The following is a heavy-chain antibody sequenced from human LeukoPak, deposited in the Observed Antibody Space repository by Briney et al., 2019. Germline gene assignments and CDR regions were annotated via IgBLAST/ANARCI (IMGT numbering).Heavy chain of an antibody. CDR2: IRSKAYGGTT. V-gene: IGHV3-49*03. CDR3: TRVPPSGSYLFDY. Sequence: PGGSLRLSCAASGFTFTDYYMGWIRQAPGKGLEWGGFIRSKAYGGTTEYAASVKGRFTISRDDSKSIAYPQMNSLKTEDTAVYYCTRVPPSGSYLFDYWGQGTLVTVSS. CDR1: GFTFTDYY. J-gene: IGHJ4*02. D-gene: IGHD1-26*01.